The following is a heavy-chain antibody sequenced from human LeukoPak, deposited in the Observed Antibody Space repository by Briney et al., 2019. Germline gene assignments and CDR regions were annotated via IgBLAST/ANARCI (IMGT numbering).Heavy chain of an antibody. Sequence: SETLSLTCSVSGVSISTHYWSWIRQPPGKGLEWVGYKSGGGRDLYNPSLRGRVTISVDASEKQFSLSLRSVTAADTAMYYCARTTRVAPDGRAEYYEDWGQGTQVIVSS. CDR3: ARTTRVAPDGRAEYYED. CDR1: GVSISTHY. D-gene: IGHD1-1*01. V-gene: IGHV4-59*03. J-gene: IGHJ1*01. CDR2: KSGGGRD.